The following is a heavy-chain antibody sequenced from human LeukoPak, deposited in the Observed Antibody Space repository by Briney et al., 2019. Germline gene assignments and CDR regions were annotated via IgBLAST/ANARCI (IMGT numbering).Heavy chain of an antibody. CDR2: TYYSRST. Sequence: SETLCLTCTVSGGSFSSFYWSWIRQPPGKGLEWIGYTYYSRSTYYNPSLKSRVTISVDTSKNQFSLKLSSVTAADTAVYYCARHRSTIPPDYWGQGTLVTVSS. CDR3: ARHRSTIPPDY. CDR1: GGSFSSFY. J-gene: IGHJ4*02. V-gene: IGHV4-59*08. D-gene: IGHD3-9*01.